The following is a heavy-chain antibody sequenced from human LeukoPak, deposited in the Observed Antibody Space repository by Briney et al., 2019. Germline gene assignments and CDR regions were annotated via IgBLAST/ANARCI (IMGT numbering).Heavy chain of an antibody. CDR2: ISAYNGNT. J-gene: IGHJ4*02. V-gene: IGHV1-18*01. D-gene: IGHD6-19*01. Sequence: ASVKVSCKASGYTFTSYGISWVRQAPGQGLEWMGWISAYNGNTNYAQKLQGRVTMTTDTSTSTAYMELRSLRSDGTAVYYCATKQWLVPFAYWGQGTLVTVSS. CDR3: ATKQWLVPFAY. CDR1: GYTFTSYG.